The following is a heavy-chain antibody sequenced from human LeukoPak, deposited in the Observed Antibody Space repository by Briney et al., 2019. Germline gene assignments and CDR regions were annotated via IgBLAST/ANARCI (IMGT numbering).Heavy chain of an antibody. CDR3: ARDFNTRNYYDSSFDY. V-gene: IGHV1-2*02. D-gene: IGHD3-22*01. CDR2: INPNSGGT. Sequence: ASVKVSCKASGHTFTRYYMHWVRQAPGQGLEWMGWINPNSGGTNYAKKFQGRVTMTRDTSISTAYMELSRLKSDDTAVYYCARDFNTRNYYDSSFDYWGQGTLVTVSS. J-gene: IGHJ4*02. CDR1: GHTFTRYY.